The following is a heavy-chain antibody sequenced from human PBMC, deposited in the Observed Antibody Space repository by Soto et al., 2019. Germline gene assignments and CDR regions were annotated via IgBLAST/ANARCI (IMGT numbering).Heavy chain of an antibody. Sequence: GGSLRLSCAASGFTFSSYEMNWVRQAPGKGLEWVSYISSSGSTIYYADSVKGRFTISRDNAKNSLYLQMNSLRAEDTAVYYCARDYYDSSGYDSFVDYWGQGTLVTVSS. V-gene: IGHV3-48*03. D-gene: IGHD3-22*01. CDR1: GFTFSSYE. CDR3: ARDYYDSSGYDSFVDY. J-gene: IGHJ4*02. CDR2: ISSSGSTI.